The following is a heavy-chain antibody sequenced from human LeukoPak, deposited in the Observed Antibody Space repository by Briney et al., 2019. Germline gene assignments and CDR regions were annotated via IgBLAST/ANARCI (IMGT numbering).Heavy chain of an antibody. CDR1: GYTFTGYY. CDR2: INPNSGDT. J-gene: IGHJ4*02. CDR3: ARDLRGLYDYFDY. V-gene: IGHV1-2*02. Sequence: GASVKVSCKASGYTFTGYYLHWVRQAPGQGLEWMGWINPNSGDTNYAQKFQGRVTFTRDTSISTAYLEVASDDTAVYYCARDLRGLYDYFDYWGQGTLVTVSP. D-gene: IGHD5/OR15-5a*01.